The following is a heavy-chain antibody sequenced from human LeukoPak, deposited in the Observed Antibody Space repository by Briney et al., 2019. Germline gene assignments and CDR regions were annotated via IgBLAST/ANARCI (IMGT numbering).Heavy chain of an antibody. V-gene: IGHV3-30*04. CDR3: ARVEAAGYNWFDP. J-gene: IGHJ5*02. Sequence: PGRSLRLSRAASGFTFSSYAMHWVRQAPGKGLEWVAVISYDGSNKYYADSVKGRFTISRDNSKNTLYLQMNSLRAEDTAVYYCARVEAAGYNWFDPWGQGTLVTVSS. CDR1: GFTFSSYA. D-gene: IGHD6-13*01. CDR2: ISYDGSNK.